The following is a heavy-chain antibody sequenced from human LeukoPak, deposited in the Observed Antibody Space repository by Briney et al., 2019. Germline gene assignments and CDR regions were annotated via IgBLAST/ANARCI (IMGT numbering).Heavy chain of an antibody. D-gene: IGHD3-16*01. J-gene: IGHJ4*02. CDR3: ARHYGP. CDR2: INSNGDYI. CDR1: GFTFSRYS. Sequence: GGSLRLSCVASGFTFSRYSMSWVRQAPGKGLEWVSSINSNGDYIYYADSVKGRFTISRDTARNSLFLQMNSLRAEDTAVYYCARHYGPWGQGTLVTVSS. V-gene: IGHV3-21*01.